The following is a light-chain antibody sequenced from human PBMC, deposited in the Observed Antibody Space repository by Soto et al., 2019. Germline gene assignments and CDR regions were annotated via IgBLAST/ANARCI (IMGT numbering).Light chain of an antibody. CDR1: QSVSSNY. CDR2: GAS. CDR3: QQYGDLPWT. Sequence: ALAQAPGTLSSSPGERDTLSCRASQSVSSNYLAWYQQKPGQAPRLLIYGASSRATGIPDRFSGSGSGTDFTLTINRLEPEDFAVYYCQQYGDLPWTFGQGTNVEI. V-gene: IGKV3-20*01. J-gene: IGKJ1*01.